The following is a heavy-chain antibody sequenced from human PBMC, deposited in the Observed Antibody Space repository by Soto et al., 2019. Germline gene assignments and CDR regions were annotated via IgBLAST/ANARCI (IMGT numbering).Heavy chain of an antibody. CDR2: IYDSVNT. CDR3: ARVDHRGYFAILTDY. CDR1: GDSLISGGHY. D-gene: IGHD3-9*01. Sequence: TLSLTCTVSGDSLISGGHYWIGMRQHPGKGLEWIGHIYDSVNTYYSPSLRSRVTISADMSKNQFSLNLRSVTAADTAVYYCARVDHRGYFAILTDYWGQGTLVTVSS. J-gene: IGHJ4*02. V-gene: IGHV4-31*03.